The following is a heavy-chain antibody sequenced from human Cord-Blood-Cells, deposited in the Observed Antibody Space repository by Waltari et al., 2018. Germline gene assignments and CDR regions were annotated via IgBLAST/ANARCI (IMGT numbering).Heavy chain of an antibody. CDR3: AKASSWYNYYFDY. V-gene: IGHV3-23*01. D-gene: IGHD6-13*01. J-gene: IGHJ4*02. CDR1: GLTFSRYA. CDR2: ISGSGVST. Sequence: EVQLLESGGGLVQPGGSLRLSCAASGLTFSRYAMSWVRQAPGKGLEWVSAISGSGVSTYYADSVKGRFTISRDNSKNTLYLQMNSLRAEDTAVYYCAKASSWYNYYFDYWGQGTLVTVSS.